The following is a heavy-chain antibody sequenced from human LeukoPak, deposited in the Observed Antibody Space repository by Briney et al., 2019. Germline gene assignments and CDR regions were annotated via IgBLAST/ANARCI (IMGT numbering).Heavy chain of an antibody. CDR1: GGSISSGGYY. CDR2: IYYSGST. CDR3: ARASRIVVVTAISNWFDP. J-gene: IGHJ5*02. D-gene: IGHD2-21*02. Sequence: SSQTLSLTCTVSGGSISSGGYYWSWIRQHPGKGLEWIGYIYYSGSTYYNPSLKSRVTISVDTSKNQFSLKLSSVTAADTAVYYCARASRIVVVTAISNWFDPWGQGTLVTVPS. V-gene: IGHV4-31*03.